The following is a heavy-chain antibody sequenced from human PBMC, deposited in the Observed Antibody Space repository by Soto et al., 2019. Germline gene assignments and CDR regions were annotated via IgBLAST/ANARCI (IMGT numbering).Heavy chain of an antibody. CDR1: GFTFSSYA. Sequence: GGSLRLSCAASGFTFSSYAMSWVRQAPGKGLEWVSAISGSGGSTYYADAVKGRFTISRDNSKNTLYLQMNSLRAEDTAVYYCAKDPGRRLRFLEWLLVSGVDVWGQGTTVTVSS. V-gene: IGHV3-23*01. D-gene: IGHD3-3*01. J-gene: IGHJ6*02. CDR2: ISGSGGST. CDR3: AKDPGRRLRFLEWLLVSGVDV.